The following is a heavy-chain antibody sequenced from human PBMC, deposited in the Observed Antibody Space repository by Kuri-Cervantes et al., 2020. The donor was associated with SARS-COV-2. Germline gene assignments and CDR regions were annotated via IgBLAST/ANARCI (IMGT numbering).Heavy chain of an antibody. CDR3: ASGRGITMVRGATFDP. J-gene: IGHJ5*02. V-gene: IGHV3-21*01. CDR2: ISSSSSYI. D-gene: IGHD3-10*01. Sequence: GGSLRLSCAASGFTFSSYSMNWVRQAPGKGLEWVSSISSSSSYIYYADSVKGRFTISRDNAKNSLYLQMNSLRAEDTAVYYCASGRGITMVRGATFDPWGQGTLVTVSS. CDR1: GFTFSSYS.